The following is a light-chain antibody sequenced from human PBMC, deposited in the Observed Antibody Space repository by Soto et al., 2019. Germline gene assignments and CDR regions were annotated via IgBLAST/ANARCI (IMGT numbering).Light chain of an antibody. CDR1: QSISDW. CDR3: QQHNIAPLS. Sequence: DIQMTQSPSTLSASVGDRVTITCSANQSISDWLAWYQQKPGKAPKLLIYAASNLESGVPSRFSGSGSGTEFTLTISSLQPDYFATYYRQQHNIAPLSFAGGIKMEIK. J-gene: IGKJ4*01. V-gene: IGKV1-5*01. CDR2: AAS.